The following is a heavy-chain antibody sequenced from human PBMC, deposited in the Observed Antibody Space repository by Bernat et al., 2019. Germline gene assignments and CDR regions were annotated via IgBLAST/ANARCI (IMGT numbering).Heavy chain of an antibody. CDR1: GFTFSSYA. J-gene: IGHJ6*02. D-gene: IGHD2-15*01. V-gene: IGHV3-66*02. Sequence: EVQLLESGGGLVQPGGSLRLSCAASGFTFSSYAMSWVRQAPGKGLEWVSVIYSGGTTYSADSVKGRFTISRDNSKNTLYLQMNSLRAEDTAVYYCAGGYLLDVWGQGTTVTVSS. CDR3: AGGYLLDV. CDR2: IYSGGTT.